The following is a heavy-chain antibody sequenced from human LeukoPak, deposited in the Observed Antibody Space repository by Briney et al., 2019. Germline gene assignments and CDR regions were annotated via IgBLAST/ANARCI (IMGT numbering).Heavy chain of an antibody. CDR1: GGSFSNYY. CDR3: ARGLAKGIAARAIDP. D-gene: IGHD6-6*01. J-gene: IGHJ5*02. V-gene: IGHV4-34*01. Sequence: PSETLSLTCGVYGGSFSNYYRSWIRQPPGKGLEWIGEINHSGSTKYNPSLKSPVTISVDTSKNHFSLKLSSVTAADTAVYYCARGLAKGIAARAIDPWGQGTLVTVSS. CDR2: INHSGST.